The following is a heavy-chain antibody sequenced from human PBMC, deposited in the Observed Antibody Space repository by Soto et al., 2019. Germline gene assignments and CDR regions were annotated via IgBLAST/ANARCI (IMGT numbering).Heavy chain of an antibody. V-gene: IGHV1-18*01. CDR2: ISAYNGNT. J-gene: IGHJ6*03. D-gene: IGHD3-10*01. Sequence: GASVKVSCKASGCTFTSYVISWVRQAPGQGLEWMGWISAYNGNTNYAQKLQGRVTMTTDTSTSTAYMELRSLRSDDTAVYYCASTGSPPYYYYYMDVWGKGTTVTVSS. CDR3: ASTGSPPYYYYYMDV. CDR1: GCTFTSYV.